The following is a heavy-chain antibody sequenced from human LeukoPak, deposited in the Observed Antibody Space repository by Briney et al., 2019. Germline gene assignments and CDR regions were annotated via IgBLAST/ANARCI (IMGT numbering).Heavy chain of an antibody. CDR2: ICGTSIST. D-gene: IGHD2-15*01. Sequence: PGGSLRLSCAASGFTFSSYAMSWVRQAPGKGLEWVSVICGTSISTYYADSVKGRFTISRDNSKNTLYLQMNSLRAEDTAVYYCAKGSGGSCYSTLDCWGQGILVTVSS. V-gene: IGHV3-23*01. CDR1: GFTFSSYA. CDR3: AKGSGGSCYSTLDC. J-gene: IGHJ4*02.